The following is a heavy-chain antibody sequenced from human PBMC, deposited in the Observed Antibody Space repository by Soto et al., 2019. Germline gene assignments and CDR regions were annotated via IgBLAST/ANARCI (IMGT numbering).Heavy chain of an antibody. CDR3: ARHLRRVPIGFCDY. V-gene: IGHV1-46*03. D-gene: IGHD5-12*01. J-gene: IGHJ4*02. CDR2: INPSGGGA. CDR1: GYTFTNYY. Sequence: GASVKVSCKASGYTFTNYYIHWVRQAPGQGLEWMGIINPSGGGASYAQKFQGRVTMTRDTSTTTVYMELSSLRSEDTAVYYCARHLRRVPIGFCDYWGQGTLVTVSS.